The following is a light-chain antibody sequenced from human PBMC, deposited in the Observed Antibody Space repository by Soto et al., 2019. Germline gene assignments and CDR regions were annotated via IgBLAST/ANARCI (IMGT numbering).Light chain of an antibody. J-gene: IGKJ1*01. Sequence: SVLTQSPVSLSFSPGEIATLSCRASQTVSSTYLAWYQQRPGQAPRLLIFGTSNRATDIPDRFSGSGSGTDFTLTISRLEPEDFAVYFCQHYGSFGQGTKVDIK. CDR2: GTS. CDR3: QHYGS. CDR1: QTVSSTY. V-gene: IGKV3-20*01.